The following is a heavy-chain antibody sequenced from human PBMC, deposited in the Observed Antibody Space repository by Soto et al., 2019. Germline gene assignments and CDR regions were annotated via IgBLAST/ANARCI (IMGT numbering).Heavy chain of an antibody. CDR2: INAYNGNT. Sequence: QVQLVQSGAEVKKPGASVKVSCKASGYTFTSYGISWVRQAPGQGLEWMGWINAYNGNTNYAQKLQGRVTMTTDTAASTAYVGLRRLRSYDTAVYYCGRVVPPFGAWGQGTRVTVSS. D-gene: IGHD2-8*01. CDR3: GRVVPPFGA. V-gene: IGHV1-18*01. CDR1: GYTFTSYG. J-gene: IGHJ5*02.